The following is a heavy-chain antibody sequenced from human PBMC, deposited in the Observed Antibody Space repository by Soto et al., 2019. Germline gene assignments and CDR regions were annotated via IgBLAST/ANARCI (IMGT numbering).Heavy chain of an antibody. D-gene: IGHD2-15*01. Sequence: PSETLSLTYTVSGGSISSYYWSWIRQPPGKGLEWIGYIYYSGSTNYNPSLKSRVTISVDTSKNQFSLKLSSVTAADTAVYYCARRLYYFDYWGQGTLVNVSS. V-gene: IGHV4-59*08. J-gene: IGHJ4*02. CDR1: GGSISSYY. CDR3: ARRLYYFDY. CDR2: IYYSGST.